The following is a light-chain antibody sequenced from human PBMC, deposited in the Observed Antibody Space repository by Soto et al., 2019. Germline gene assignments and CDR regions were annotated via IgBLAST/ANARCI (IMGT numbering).Light chain of an antibody. CDR2: HAS. J-gene: IGKJ1*01. V-gene: IGKV3-15*01. CDR1: QSVSSD. Sequence: EIVMTQPPAALSVSPGERATLSCRASQSVSSDLAWYQQKPGQSPRLLIYHASARATGVPARISGSGSGTEFTLTISSLQSEDFAVYYCQQYSHWPRTFGQGTKVDIK. CDR3: QQYSHWPRT.